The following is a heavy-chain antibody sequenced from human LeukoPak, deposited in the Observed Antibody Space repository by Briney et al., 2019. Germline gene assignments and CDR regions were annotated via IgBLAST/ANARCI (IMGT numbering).Heavy chain of an antibody. D-gene: IGHD3-16*01. J-gene: IGHJ4*02. Sequence: QSSETLSLTCTVSGGSISSSSYYWGWLRQPPGKGLEWIGSIYYSGSTYYNPSLKSRVTISVDTSKNQFSLKLSSVTAADTAVYYCAREMITFGGVDFDYWGQGTLVTVSS. V-gene: IGHV4-39*02. CDR1: GGSISSSSYY. CDR2: IYYSGST. CDR3: AREMITFGGVDFDY.